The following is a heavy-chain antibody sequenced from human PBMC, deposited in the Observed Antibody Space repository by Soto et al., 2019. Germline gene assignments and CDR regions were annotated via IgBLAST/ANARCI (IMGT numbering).Heavy chain of an antibody. J-gene: IGHJ4*02. V-gene: IGHV3-23*01. CDR3: ARARGNDWYSDY. D-gene: IGHD5-12*01. CDR2: ISGTGGTT. Sequence: GGSLRLSCATSGFTFTDYAMSWVRQAPGTGLEWVSTISGTGGTTYYADSVKGRFTISRDSASNSLFLQMTSLRAEDTAVYHCARARGNDWYSDYWGQGTQVTVSS. CDR1: GFTFTDYA.